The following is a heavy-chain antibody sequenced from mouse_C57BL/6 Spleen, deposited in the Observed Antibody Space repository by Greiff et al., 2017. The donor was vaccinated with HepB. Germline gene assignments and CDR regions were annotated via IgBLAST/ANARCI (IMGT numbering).Heavy chain of an antibody. V-gene: IGHV14-4*01. CDR1: GFNIKDDY. CDR2: IDPENGDT. Sequence: EVQLQQSGAELVRPGASVKLSCTASGFNIKDDYMHWVKQRPEQGLERIGWIDPENGDTEYASKFQGKATITADTSSNTAYLQLSSLTSDDTAVYYCTRYDDGDDWDQGTTLTVSS. CDR3: TRYDDGDD. D-gene: IGHD2-4*01. J-gene: IGHJ2*01.